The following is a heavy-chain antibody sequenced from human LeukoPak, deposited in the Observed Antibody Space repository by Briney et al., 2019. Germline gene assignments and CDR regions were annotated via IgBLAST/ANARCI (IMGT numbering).Heavy chain of an antibody. D-gene: IGHD3-3*01. J-gene: IGHJ4*02. CDR1: GFTFSNAW. CDR3: TTDRPSSYYDFWSGYYRRAELFVDY. CDR2: IKSKTDDGTT. V-gene: IGHV3-15*01. Sequence: PGGPLRLSCAASGFTFSNAWMSWVRQAPGKGREWVGRIKSKTDDGTTEYAAPVKDRFTISRKDSKNTQYLQMNSLKTEDTAVYYCTTDRPSSYYDFWSGYYRRAELFVDYWGQGTLVTVSS.